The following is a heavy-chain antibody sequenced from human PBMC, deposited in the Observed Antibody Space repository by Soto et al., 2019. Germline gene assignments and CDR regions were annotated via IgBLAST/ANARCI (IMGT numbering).Heavy chain of an antibody. J-gene: IGHJ4*02. CDR3: ARDGLNESLAAAGCFAY. CDR1: GYTFTSYG. CDR2: ISAYNGNT. D-gene: IGHD6-13*01. Sequence: QVQLVQSGAEVKKPGASVKVSCKASGYTFTSYGISWVRQAPGQGLERMGWISAYNGNTNYAQKLQGRVTMTTDPSTSTAYMELRSLRSDDTAVYYCARDGLNESLAAAGCFAYWGQGTLVTVSS. V-gene: IGHV1-18*01.